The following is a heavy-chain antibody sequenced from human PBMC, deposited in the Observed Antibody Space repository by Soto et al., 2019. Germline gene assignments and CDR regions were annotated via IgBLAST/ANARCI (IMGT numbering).Heavy chain of an antibody. CDR2: LYASGSN. J-gene: IGHJ4*02. CDR1: GLTVSSNY. V-gene: IGHV3-53*01. CDR3: ARIVAGFVDS. D-gene: IGHD2-15*01. Sequence: EVQLVESGGGLIQPGGSLRLSCAASGLTVSSNYMTWVRQAPGKGLEYVSMLYASGSNYYAESVKGRFTISRDNSRNTVFLQMNSLKDDDTAVYYCARIVAGFVDSWGQGTLVTVSS.